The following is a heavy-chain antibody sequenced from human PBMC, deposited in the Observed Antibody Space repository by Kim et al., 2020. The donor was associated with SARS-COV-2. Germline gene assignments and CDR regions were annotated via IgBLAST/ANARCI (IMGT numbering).Heavy chain of an antibody. J-gene: IGHJ6*02. Sequence: GGSLRLSCAASGFTFSSYGMHWVRQAPGKGLEWVAVIWYDGSNKYYADSVKGRFTISRDNSKNTLYLQMNSLRAEDTAVYYCARARAVWFGEFPYYYYYGMDVWGQGTTVTVSS. CDR1: GFTFSSYG. V-gene: IGHV3-33*01. CDR3: ARARAVWFGEFPYYYYYGMDV. D-gene: IGHD3-10*01. CDR2: IWYDGSNK.